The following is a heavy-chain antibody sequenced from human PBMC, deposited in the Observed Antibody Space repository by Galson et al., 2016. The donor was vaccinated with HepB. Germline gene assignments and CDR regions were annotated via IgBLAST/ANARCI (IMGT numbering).Heavy chain of an antibody. CDR1: GFTFSSWT. Sequence: SLRLSCAASGFTFSSWTLNWVRQAPGRGLEWVSYITSSGVMDYADSVKGRFTISRDNAKDSLYLQMNSLRVEDTAVYYCSRDPPATLWDYQLGGMDVWGQGTTVTVAS. CDR2: ITSSGVM. D-gene: IGHD2-15*01. CDR3: SRDPPATLWDYQLGGMDV. V-gene: IGHV3-69-1*01. J-gene: IGHJ6*02.